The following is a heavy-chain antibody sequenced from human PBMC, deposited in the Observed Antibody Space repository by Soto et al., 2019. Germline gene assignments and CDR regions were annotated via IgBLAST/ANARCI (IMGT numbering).Heavy chain of an antibody. CDR2: ISAYNGNT. Sequence: QVQLVQSGAEVKKPGASVKVSCKASGYTFTSYGISWVRQAPGQGLEWMGWISAYNGNTNYAQKLQGRVTMTTDTSTRTAYKELRSLRSDDTAVYYYASSLLDGDGLEGESHWGQGTLVTVSS. D-gene: IGHD3-16*01. V-gene: IGHV1-18*01. CDR1: GYTFTSYG. CDR3: ASSLLDGDGLEGESH. J-gene: IGHJ4*02.